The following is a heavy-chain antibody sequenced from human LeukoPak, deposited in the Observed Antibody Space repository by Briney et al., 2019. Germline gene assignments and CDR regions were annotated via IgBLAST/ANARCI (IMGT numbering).Heavy chain of an antibody. V-gene: IGHV3-48*01. Sequence: GGSLRLSCAASGFTFSNYWMSWVRQAPGKGLEWLSYISDTSNTMYYADSVKGRFTISRDNADGSLFLQMNSLTAEDTAVYYCVRASVTVVDPFYFYYYMDVWGKGTTVTVSS. CDR2: ISDTSNTM. D-gene: IGHD2-15*01. CDR1: GFTFSNYW. CDR3: VRASVTVVDPFYFYYYMDV. J-gene: IGHJ6*03.